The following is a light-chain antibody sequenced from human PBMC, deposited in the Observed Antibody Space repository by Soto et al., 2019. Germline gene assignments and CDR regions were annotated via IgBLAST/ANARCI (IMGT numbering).Light chain of an antibody. CDR2: DVT. CDR1: SSDIGGYNY. CDR3: SSYTSSSTLDFV. Sequence: QSALTQPASVSGSLGQSITISCTGTSSDIGGYNYVSWYQHHPGKAPKLMIYDVTNRPSGVSSRFSGSKSGNRASLTISGLLAEDEADYYCSSYTSSSTLDFVFGTGTKVTVL. V-gene: IGLV2-14*01. J-gene: IGLJ1*01.